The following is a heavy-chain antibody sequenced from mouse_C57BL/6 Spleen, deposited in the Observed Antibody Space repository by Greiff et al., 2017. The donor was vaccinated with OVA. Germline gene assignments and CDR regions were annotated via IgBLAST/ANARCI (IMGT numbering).Heavy chain of an antibody. CDR1: GYAFTNYL. Sequence: QVQLQHSGAELVRPGTSVKVSCKASGYAFTNYLIEWVKQRPGQGLEWIGVINPGSGGTNYNEKFKGKATLTADKSSSTAYMQLSSLTSEDSAVYFCAREGGYLFDYWGQGTTLTVSS. J-gene: IGHJ2*01. CDR2: INPGSGGT. D-gene: IGHD3-1*01. CDR3: AREGGYLFDY. V-gene: IGHV1-54*01.